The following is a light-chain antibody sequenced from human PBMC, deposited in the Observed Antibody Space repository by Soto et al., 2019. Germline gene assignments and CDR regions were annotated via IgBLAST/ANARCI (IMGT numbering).Light chain of an antibody. V-gene: IGKV1-39*01. J-gene: IGKJ4*01. CDR1: QSISSY. CDR2: AAS. Sequence: DIQMTQSPSSLSASVGDRVTITCRASQSISSYLNWYQQKPGKAPKLLIYAASSLQSGVPSRFSGSGSGTDFTLTIISLQPEDFATYYCQLSYSTPLTIGGGTKGDIK. CDR3: QLSYSTPLT.